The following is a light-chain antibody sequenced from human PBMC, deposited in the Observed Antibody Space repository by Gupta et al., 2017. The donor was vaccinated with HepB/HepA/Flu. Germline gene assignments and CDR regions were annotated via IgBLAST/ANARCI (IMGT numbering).Light chain of an antibody. J-gene: IGKJ3*01. V-gene: IGKV1-5*03. CDR3: QQYNTYAHST. Sequence: IQMTQSPSTLSASVGDRVTITCRASQSVSTWLAWYQQKPGKAPKLLIYGASTLEGGVPSRFSGSGSGTEFTLTISSLQSDDFATYDCQQYNTYAHSTFGPGTKVDIK. CDR1: QSVSTW. CDR2: GAS.